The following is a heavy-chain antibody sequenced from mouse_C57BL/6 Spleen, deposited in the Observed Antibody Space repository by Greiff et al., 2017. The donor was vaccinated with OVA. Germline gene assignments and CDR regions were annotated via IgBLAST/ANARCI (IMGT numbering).Heavy chain of an antibody. CDR1: GFTFSSYA. CDR3: TRDNGDWYFDV. CDR2: ISSGGDYI. Sequence: EVMLVESGEGLVKPGGSLKLPCAASGFTFSSYAMSWVRQTPEKRLEWVAYISSGGDYIYYADTVKGRFTISRDNARNTLYLQMSSLKSEDTAMYYYTRDNGDWYFDVWGTGTTVTVSS. V-gene: IGHV5-9-1*02. J-gene: IGHJ1*03. D-gene: IGHD1-1*01.